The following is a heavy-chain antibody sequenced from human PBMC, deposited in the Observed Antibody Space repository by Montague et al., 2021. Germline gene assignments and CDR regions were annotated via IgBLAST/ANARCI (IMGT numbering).Heavy chain of an antibody. V-gene: IGHV4-34*01. CDR2: IHHSGST. CDR3: ARRGGTMVRGVKGYMDV. J-gene: IGHJ6*03. CDR1: GGSLSGYY. D-gene: IGHD3-10*01. Sequence: SETLSLTCAVHGGSLSGYYWSWIRQPPGKGLEWIGEIHHSGSTNYNPSLKSRVIISVDTSKNQFSLKLSSVTAADTAVYYCARRGGTMVRGVKGYMDVWGKGTTVTVSS.